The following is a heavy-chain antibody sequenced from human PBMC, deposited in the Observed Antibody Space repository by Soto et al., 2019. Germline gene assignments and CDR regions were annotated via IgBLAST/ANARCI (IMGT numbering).Heavy chain of an antibody. Sequence: PSETLSLTCAVYGGSFSGYYMSWVRQAPGKGLEWVSVIYSGGSTYYADSVKGRFTISRDNSKNTLYLQMNSLRAEDTAVYYCAGLNYYDSSGYIHDAFDIWGQGTMVTVSS. CDR2: IYSGGST. V-gene: IGHV3-66*01. CDR1: GGSFSGYY. D-gene: IGHD3-22*01. J-gene: IGHJ3*02. CDR3: AGLNYYDSSGYIHDAFDI.